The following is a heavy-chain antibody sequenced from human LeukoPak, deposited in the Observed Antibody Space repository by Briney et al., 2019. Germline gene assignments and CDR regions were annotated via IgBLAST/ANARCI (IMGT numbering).Heavy chain of an antibody. CDR2: IRYDGTNK. CDR1: GFTFSSYG. D-gene: IGHD3-10*01. Sequence: QPGGSLRLSCAASGFTFSSYGMHWVRQAPGKGLEWVAFIRYDGTNKYYADSVKGRFIISRDNSKKSLYLQMNSLRVEDTGVYYCANHYGSGSFSEDWGQGTLVTVSS. V-gene: IGHV3-30*02. CDR3: ANHYGSGSFSED. J-gene: IGHJ4*02.